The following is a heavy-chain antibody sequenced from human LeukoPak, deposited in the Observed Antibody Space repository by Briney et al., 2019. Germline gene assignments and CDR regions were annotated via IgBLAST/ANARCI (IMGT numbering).Heavy chain of an antibody. V-gene: IGHV1-18*01. CDR3: ARYDYGGVHDFDY. D-gene: IGHD4-23*01. CDR2: ISAYNGNT. CDR1: GYTFTSYG. J-gene: IGHJ4*02. Sequence: ASVKVSCKASGYTFTSYGISWVRQAPGQGLEWMGWISAYNGNTNYAQKLQGRVTMTTDTSTSTAYIELRSLRSDDTAVYYCARYDYGGVHDFDYWGQGTLVTVSS.